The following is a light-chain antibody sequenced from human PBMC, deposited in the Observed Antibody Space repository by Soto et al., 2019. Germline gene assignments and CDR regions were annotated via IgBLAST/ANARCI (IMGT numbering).Light chain of an antibody. CDR2: EEN. CDR1: SGSIASNY. CDR3: QSYDSNNQV. J-gene: IGLJ3*02. V-gene: IGLV6-57*01. Sequence: NFMLTQPHSVSASPGKTVTISCTRSSGSIASNYVQWYQQRPGSSPTTVIYEENQRPSGVPDRFSGSIDSSSNSASLTISGLKTEDEADYYCQSYDSNNQVFGGGTKLTVL.